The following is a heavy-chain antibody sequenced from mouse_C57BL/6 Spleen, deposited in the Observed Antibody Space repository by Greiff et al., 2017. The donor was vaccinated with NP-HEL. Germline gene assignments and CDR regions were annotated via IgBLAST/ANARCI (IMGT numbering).Heavy chain of an antibody. V-gene: IGHV1-82*01. D-gene: IGHD1-1*01. J-gene: IGHJ4*01. CDR1: GYAFSSSW. Sequence: QVQLQQSGPELVKPGASVKISCKASGYAFSSSWMNWVKQRPGKGLEWIGRIYPGDGDTNYNGKFKGKATLTADKSSSTAYMQLSSLTSEDSAVYFCAREGGSSPHYYAMDYWGQGTSVTVSS. CDR2: IYPGDGDT. CDR3: AREGGSSPHYYAMDY.